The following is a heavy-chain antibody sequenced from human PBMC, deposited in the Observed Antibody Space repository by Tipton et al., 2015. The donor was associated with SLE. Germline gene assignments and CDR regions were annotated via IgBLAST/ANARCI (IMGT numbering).Heavy chain of an antibody. CDR1: GGSISSHY. Sequence: TLSLTCTVSGGSISSHYWSWIRQPPGKGLEWIGYIYTSGSTTYNPSLKSRVTISLDTSKNQFSLQVNSVTAADTAVYYCARDLPPGISVTDLGGCFDPWGQGTLVTVSS. J-gene: IGHJ5*02. CDR2: IYTSGST. D-gene: IGHD6-19*01. V-gene: IGHV4-4*09. CDR3: ARDLPPGISVTDLGGCFDP.